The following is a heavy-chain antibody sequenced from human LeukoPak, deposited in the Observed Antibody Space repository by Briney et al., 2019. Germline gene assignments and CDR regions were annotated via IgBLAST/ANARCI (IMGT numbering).Heavy chain of an antibody. V-gene: IGHV5-10-1*01. CDR1: GYTFTSSW. D-gene: IGHD4-17*01. Sequence: GESLRISCKGSGYTFTSSWISWVRQMPGKGREWMGKIDPSDSYTYYNPSFQGHVTISVDKSSSTAYLHWSSLKASDTGMYYCARHLGVTTNFDNWGQGPLVTVSS. CDR2: IDPSDSYT. CDR3: ARHLGVTTNFDN. J-gene: IGHJ4*02.